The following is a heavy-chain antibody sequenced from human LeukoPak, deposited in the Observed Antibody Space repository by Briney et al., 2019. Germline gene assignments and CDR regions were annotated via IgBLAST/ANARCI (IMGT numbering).Heavy chain of an antibody. CDR3: ARDSFSGSSLDY. CDR2: INWDGGST. V-gene: IGHV3-20*04. CDR1: GFTCDEYG. D-gene: IGHD1-26*01. J-gene: IGHJ4*02. Sequence: GGSLRLSCAASGFTCDEYGMSWVRQAPGKGLEWVSSINWDGGSTAYADSVQGRFTISRDNAKNSLHLQMKSLRAEDTALYYCARDSFSGSSLDYWGQGTLVTVSS.